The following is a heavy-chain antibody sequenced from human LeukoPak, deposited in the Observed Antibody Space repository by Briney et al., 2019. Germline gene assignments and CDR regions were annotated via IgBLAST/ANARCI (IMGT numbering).Heavy chain of an antibody. D-gene: IGHD3-10*01. CDR3: ASLNYYGSGSYPALDY. V-gene: IGHV4-4*02. J-gene: IGHJ4*02. Sequence: SGTLSLTCAVSGGSISSSNWWSWVRQPPGKGLEWIGEIYHSGSTNYNPSLKSRVTISVDKSKNQFSLKLSSVTAADTAVYYCASLNYYGSGSYPALDYWGQGTLVTVSS. CDR2: IYHSGST. CDR1: GGSISSSNW.